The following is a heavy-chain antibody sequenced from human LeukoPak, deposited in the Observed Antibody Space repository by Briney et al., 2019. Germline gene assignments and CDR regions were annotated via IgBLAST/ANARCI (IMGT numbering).Heavy chain of an antibody. D-gene: IGHD3-22*01. J-gene: IGHJ4*02. CDR2: ISNDGGGT. V-gene: IGHV3-23*01. Sequence: PGGSLRLSCAASGFIFNNYGLVWVRQAPGKGLEWVSAISNDGGGTTYADFVKGRFSVSRDNSKNTLFLQMNSLRAEDTALYYCAKGSSGYFFGLWGQGTLVTVSS. CDR3: AKGSSGYFFGL. CDR1: GFIFNNYG.